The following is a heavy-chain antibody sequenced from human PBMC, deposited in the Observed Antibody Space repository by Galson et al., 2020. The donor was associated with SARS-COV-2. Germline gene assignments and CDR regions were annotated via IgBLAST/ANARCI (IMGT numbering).Heavy chain of an antibody. V-gene: IGHV3-21*01. Sequence: NSGGSLRLSCAASGFTFSSYSMNWVRQAPGKGLEWVSSISSSSSYIYYADSVKGRFTISRDNAKNSLYLQMNSLRAEDTAVYYCARVPPGHIAVAGTSGMDVWGQGTTVTVSS. J-gene: IGHJ6*02. D-gene: IGHD6-19*01. CDR1: GFTFSSYS. CDR3: ARVPPGHIAVAGTSGMDV. CDR2: ISSSSSYI.